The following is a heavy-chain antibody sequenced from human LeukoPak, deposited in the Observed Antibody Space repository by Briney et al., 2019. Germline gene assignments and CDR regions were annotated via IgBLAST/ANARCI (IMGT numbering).Heavy chain of an antibody. V-gene: IGHV3-23*01. CDR2: ISGSGGST. J-gene: IGHJ5*02. CDR1: GFTFDDYA. Sequence: GRSLRLSCAASGFTFDDYAMHWVRRAPGKGLEWVSVISGSGGSTYYADSVKGRFTISRDNSKNTLYLQMNSLKLDDTAVYYCARGRAVTLIRGIVMISWFDVWGQGTLVTVSS. CDR3: ARGRAVTLIRGIVMISWFDV. D-gene: IGHD3-10*01.